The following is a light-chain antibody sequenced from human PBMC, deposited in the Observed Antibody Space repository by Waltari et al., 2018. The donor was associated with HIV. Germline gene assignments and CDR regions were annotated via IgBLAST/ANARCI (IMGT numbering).Light chain of an antibody. CDR3: CSYAGSSTWV. J-gene: IGLJ3*02. Sequence: QSALTQPASVSGSPGQSITISCTGTRSDVGSYNLVSWYPQHPGKAPKLMIYEVSKRPSGVSNRFSGSKSGNTASLTISGLQAEDEADYYCCSYAGSSTWVFGGGTKLTVL. CDR2: EVS. V-gene: IGLV2-23*02. CDR1: RSDVGSYNL.